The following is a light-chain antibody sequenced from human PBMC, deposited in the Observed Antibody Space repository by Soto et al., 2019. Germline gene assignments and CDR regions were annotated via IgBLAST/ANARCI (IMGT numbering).Light chain of an antibody. CDR3: MKGTHWPGGT. Sequence: DVVMTQSPLSLPVTLGQPASISCRSSQSLVNSDGNTYLSWFQQRPGQSPRRLIYKVSNRDSGVPDRFSGSGSGTDFTLKISRVEAEDVGVYYCMKGTHWPGGTFGQGTKVEIK. J-gene: IGKJ1*01. CDR1: QSLVNSDGNTY. CDR2: KVS. V-gene: IGKV2-30*01.